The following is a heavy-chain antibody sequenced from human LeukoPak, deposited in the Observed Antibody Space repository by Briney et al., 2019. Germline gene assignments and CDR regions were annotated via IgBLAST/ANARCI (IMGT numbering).Heavy chain of an antibody. J-gene: IGHJ4*02. CDR2: ISGSGGST. V-gene: IGHV3-23*01. Sequence: GGSLRLSCAASGFTFSSYAMSWVRQAPGKGLEWVSAISGSGGSTYYADSVKGRFTISRDNSKNTLYLQVNSLRAEDTAVYYCAKDDRYCSGGSCDSYYFDYWGQGTLVTVSS. D-gene: IGHD2-15*01. CDR1: GFTFSSYA. CDR3: AKDDRYCSGGSCDSYYFDY.